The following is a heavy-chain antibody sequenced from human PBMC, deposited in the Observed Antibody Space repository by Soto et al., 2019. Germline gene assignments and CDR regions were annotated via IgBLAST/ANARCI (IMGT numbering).Heavy chain of an antibody. CDR2: IIPILGIG. D-gene: IGHD1-26*01. J-gene: IGHJ4*02. Sequence: QVQLVQSGAEVKKPGSSVKVSCKASGGTFSSYSISWVRQAPGQGLEWMGRIIPILGIGNYAQKFQDRVTITADKSTSTDYMELSSLRSEETAVYYCARDRGTYSGSYFEYWGQGTLVTVSS. CDR1: GGTFSSYS. V-gene: IGHV1-69*08. CDR3: ARDRGTYSGSYFEY.